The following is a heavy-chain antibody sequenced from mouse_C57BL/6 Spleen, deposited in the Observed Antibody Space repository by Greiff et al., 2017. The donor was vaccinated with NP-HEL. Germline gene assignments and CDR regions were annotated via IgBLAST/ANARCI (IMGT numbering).Heavy chain of an antibody. CDR3: ARGGGDYDYDVGYFDV. Sequence: VPLQQPGAELVRPGSSVKLSCKASGYTLTSYWMHWVKQRPIQGLEWIGNIDPSDSETHSNQKFKDKATVTVDKSSSTAYMQLSSLTSEDSAVYYCARGGGDYDYDVGYFDVWGTGTTVTVSS. CDR1: GYTLTSYW. V-gene: IGHV1-52*01. J-gene: IGHJ1*03. D-gene: IGHD2-4*01. CDR2: IDPSDSET.